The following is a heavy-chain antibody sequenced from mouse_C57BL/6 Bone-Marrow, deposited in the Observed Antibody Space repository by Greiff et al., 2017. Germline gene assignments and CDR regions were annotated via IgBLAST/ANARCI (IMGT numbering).Heavy chain of an antibody. V-gene: IGHV5-12*01. Sequence: EVKLVESGGGLVQPGGSLKLSCAASGFTFSDYYMYWVRQTPEKRLEWVAYISNGGGSTYYPDTVKGRFTISRDNAKNTLYLQMSRLKSEDTAMYYCARQGWLLLYYAMDYWGQGTSVTVSS. CDR1: GFTFSDYY. J-gene: IGHJ4*01. CDR2: ISNGGGST. D-gene: IGHD2-3*01. CDR3: ARQGWLLLYYAMDY.